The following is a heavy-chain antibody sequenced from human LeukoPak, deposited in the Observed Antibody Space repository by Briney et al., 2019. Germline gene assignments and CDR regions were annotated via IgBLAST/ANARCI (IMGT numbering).Heavy chain of an antibody. J-gene: IGHJ1*01. Sequence: ASVKVSCEASGSTFTSYDINWVRQATGQGLEWMGWMNPNSGHTGYAQKFQGRVTMTRNTSVSTAYMELSSLTSEDTAVYYCTRNTVGARYFQRWGQGTLVTVSS. D-gene: IGHD5-12*01. V-gene: IGHV1-8*01. CDR2: MNPNSGHT. CDR1: GSTFTSYD. CDR3: TRNTVGARYFQR.